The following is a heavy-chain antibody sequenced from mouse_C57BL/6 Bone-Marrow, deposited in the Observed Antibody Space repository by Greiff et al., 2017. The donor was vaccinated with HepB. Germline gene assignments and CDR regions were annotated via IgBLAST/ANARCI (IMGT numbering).Heavy chain of an antibody. J-gene: IGHJ2*01. D-gene: IGHD2-2*01. Sequence: DVKLQESGPGLVKPSQSLSLTCSVTGYSITSGYYWNWIRQFPGNKLEWMGYISYDGSNNYNPSLKNRISITRDTSKNQFFLKLNSVTTEDTATYYCARVGGGYDVGYWGQGTTLTVSS. CDR2: ISYDGSN. CDR1: GYSITSGYY. V-gene: IGHV3-6*01. CDR3: ARVGGGYDVGY.